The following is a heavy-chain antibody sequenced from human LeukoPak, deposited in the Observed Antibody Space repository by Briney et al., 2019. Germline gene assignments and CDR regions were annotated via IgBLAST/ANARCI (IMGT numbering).Heavy chain of an antibody. CDR2: ISGSGGST. CDR1: GFTFSSYA. V-gene: IGHV3-23*01. Sequence: GGSLRLSCAASGFTFSSYAMSWVRQAPGKGLEWVSTISGSGGSTYHADSVKGRFTISRDNSKNTLYLQMNSLRAEDTAVYYCARDKGLVGATQGGLDYWGQGTLVTVSS. CDR3: ARDKGLVGATQGGLDY. D-gene: IGHD1-26*01. J-gene: IGHJ4*02.